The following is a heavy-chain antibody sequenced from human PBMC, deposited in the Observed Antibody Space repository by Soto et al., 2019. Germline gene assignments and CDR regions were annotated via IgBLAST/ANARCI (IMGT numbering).Heavy chain of an antibody. V-gene: IGHV3-43*01. Sequence: GGSLRLSCAASGFTFDDYTMHWVRQAPGKGLEWVSLISWDGGSTYYADSVKGRFTISRDNSKNSLYLQMNSLRTEDTALYYCANSRGELQDNYFDYWGQGTLVTVSS. D-gene: IGHD1-26*01. CDR2: ISWDGGST. CDR3: ANSRGELQDNYFDY. J-gene: IGHJ4*02. CDR1: GFTFDDYT.